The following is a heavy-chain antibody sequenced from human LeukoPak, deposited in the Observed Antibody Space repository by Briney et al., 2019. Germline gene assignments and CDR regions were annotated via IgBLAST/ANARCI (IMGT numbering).Heavy chain of an antibody. J-gene: IGHJ4*02. D-gene: IGHD5-24*01. Sequence: GGSLRLSCAASGFTFSSYWMSWVRQAPGKGLEWVSAISGSGGSTYYADSVKGRFTISRDNSKNTLYLQMNSLRAEDTAVYYCAKDQRWLQQGFDYWGQGTLVTVSS. CDR1: GFTFSSYW. CDR3: AKDQRWLQQGFDY. V-gene: IGHV3-23*01. CDR2: ISGSGGST.